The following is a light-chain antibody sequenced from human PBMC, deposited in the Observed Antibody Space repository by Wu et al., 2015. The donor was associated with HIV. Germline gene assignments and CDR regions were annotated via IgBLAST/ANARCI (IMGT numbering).Light chain of an antibody. CDR2: GAS. V-gene: IGKV3-20*01. CDR3: QQYDTSIT. Sequence: ENVLTQSPGTLSLSPGERATLSCKASQSVSNNYFAWFQQRPGQAPRLLIYGASNRATGTPDRFSGSGSGTDFTLTITRLEPQDFAVYYCQQYDTSITFGQGTRLELN. J-gene: IGKJ5*01. CDR1: QSVSNNY.